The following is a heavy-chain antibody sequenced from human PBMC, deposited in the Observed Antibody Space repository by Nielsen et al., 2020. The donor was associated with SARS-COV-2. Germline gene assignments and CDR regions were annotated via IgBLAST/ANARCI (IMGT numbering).Heavy chain of an antibody. CDR3: VRDEKYYDLWSGYVNYYYGMDV. D-gene: IGHD3-3*01. Sequence: ASVKVSCKASGYTFTSYGISWVRQATGQGLEWMGWISAYNGNTNYAQKLQGRVTMTTDTSTSTAYMELRSLRSDDTAVYYCVRDEKYYDLWSGYVNYYYGMDVWGQGTTVTVSS. J-gene: IGHJ6*02. CDR2: ISAYNGNT. CDR1: GYTFTSYG. V-gene: IGHV1-18*01.